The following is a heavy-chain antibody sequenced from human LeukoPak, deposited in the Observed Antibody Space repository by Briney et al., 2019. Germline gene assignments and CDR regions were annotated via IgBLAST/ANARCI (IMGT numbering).Heavy chain of an antibody. D-gene: IGHD2-2*01. CDR3: ARSMWGYCSSTSCYVGDYYYYGMDV. V-gene: IGHV3-21*01. CDR2: ISSSSSYI. J-gene: IGHJ6*02. Sequence: GGSLRFSCAASGFTFSSYSMNWVRQAPGKGLEWVSSISSSSSYIYYADSVKGRFTIPRDNAKNSLYLQMNSLRAEDTAVYYCARSMWGYCSSTSCYVGDYYYYGMDVWGQGTTVTVSS. CDR1: GFTFSSYS.